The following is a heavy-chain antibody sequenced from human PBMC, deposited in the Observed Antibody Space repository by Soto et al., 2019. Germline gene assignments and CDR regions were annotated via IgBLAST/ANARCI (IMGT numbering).Heavy chain of an antibody. CDR3: AGEGVTSSMSLPWMGYHYYGLDV. J-gene: IGHJ6*02. CDR2: IMPMFGVT. V-gene: IGHV1-69*12. CDR1: GGTFNSHT. D-gene: IGHD2-2*01. Sequence: QVQLVQSGAEVKKPGSSVKVSCRGSGGTFNSHTISWVRQAPGQGLEWTGGIMPMFGVTNYARKFQGRLTMTANESTTTAYMELTSLTSDDTAVYYCAGEGVTSSMSLPWMGYHYYGLDVWGQGTTVIVSS.